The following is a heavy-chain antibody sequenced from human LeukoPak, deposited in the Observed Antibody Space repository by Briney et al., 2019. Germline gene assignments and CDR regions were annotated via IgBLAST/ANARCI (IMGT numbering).Heavy chain of an antibody. Sequence: TGGSLRLSCAASGFTFSNAWMGWVRQAPGKGLEWVGHIKSKTDGGTTDYAAPVKGRFTISRDDSKNTLYLQMNSLKTEDTAVYYCTKDQYLWGQGTMVTVSS. CDR2: IKSKTDGGTT. V-gene: IGHV3-15*01. CDR3: TKDQYL. J-gene: IGHJ3*01. CDR1: GFTFSNAW. D-gene: IGHD2-2*01.